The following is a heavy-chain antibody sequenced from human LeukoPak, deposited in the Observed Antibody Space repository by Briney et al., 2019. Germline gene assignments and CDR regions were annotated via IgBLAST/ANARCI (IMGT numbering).Heavy chain of an antibody. CDR3: AKIYDSSGYFFDY. D-gene: IGHD3-22*01. CDR2: ISGSGGST. Sequence: PGRSLRLSCAASGFTFSSYAMSWVRQAPGKGLEWVSAISGSGGSTYYADSVKGRFTISRDNSKNTLYLQMNSLRAEDTAVYYCAKIYDSSGYFFDYWGQGTLVTVSS. J-gene: IGHJ4*02. CDR1: GFTFSSYA. V-gene: IGHV3-23*01.